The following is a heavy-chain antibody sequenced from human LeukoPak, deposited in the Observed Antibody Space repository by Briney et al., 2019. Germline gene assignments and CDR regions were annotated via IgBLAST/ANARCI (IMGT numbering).Heavy chain of an antibody. V-gene: IGHV1-46*01. CDR3: ARVPPGYYFDY. Sequence: ASVTVSCKASGYTFTSYYMHWVRQAPGQGLAWMGIINPSGGSTSYAQKFQGRVTMTRDTSTSTVYMELSSLRSEDTAVYYCARVPPGYYFDYGGQGTLVTVS. CDR2: INPSGGST. J-gene: IGHJ4*02. CDR1: GYTFTSYY.